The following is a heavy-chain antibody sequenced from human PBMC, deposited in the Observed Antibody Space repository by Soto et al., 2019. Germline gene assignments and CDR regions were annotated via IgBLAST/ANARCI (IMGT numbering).Heavy chain of an antibody. D-gene: IGHD2-15*01. CDR3: ASREDIVVVVAGYYYGMDV. V-gene: IGHV3-30*03. J-gene: IGHJ6*02. Sequence: GSLRLSCAASGFTFSSYGMHWVRQAPGKGLEWVAVISYDGSNKYYADSVKGRFTISRDNSKNTLYLQMNSLRAEDTAVYYCASREDIVVVVAGYYYGMDVWGQGTTVTVSS. CDR2: ISYDGSNK. CDR1: GFTFSSYG.